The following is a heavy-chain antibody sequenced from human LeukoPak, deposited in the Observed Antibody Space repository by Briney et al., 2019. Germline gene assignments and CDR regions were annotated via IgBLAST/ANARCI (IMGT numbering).Heavy chain of an antibody. J-gene: IGHJ4*02. CDR3: ARVFYYYGSGSYYPLFDY. CDR1: GYTLTELS. CDR2: FDPEDGET. D-gene: IGHD3-10*01. Sequence: ASVKVSCKVSGYTLTELSMHWVRQAPGKGLEWMGGFDPEDGETIYAQKFQGRVTMTEGTSTDTAYMELSSLRSEDTAVYYCARVFYYYGSGSYYPLFDYWGQGTLVTVSS. V-gene: IGHV1-24*01.